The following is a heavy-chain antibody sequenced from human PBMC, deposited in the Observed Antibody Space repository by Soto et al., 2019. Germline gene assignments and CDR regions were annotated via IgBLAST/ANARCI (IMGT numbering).Heavy chain of an antibody. CDR1: GFTFSTYG. CDR2: IWYDGSNK. V-gene: IGHV3-33*01. J-gene: IGHJ4*02. Sequence: GGSLRLSCAASGFTFSTYGMHWVRQAPGKGLEWVAVIWYDGSNKFYADSVKGRFTISRDNSKNTLYLQMNSLRAEDTAVYYCARVRYCISTSCFSFDNWGQGTLVTVSS. CDR3: ARVRYCISTSCFSFDN. D-gene: IGHD2-2*01.